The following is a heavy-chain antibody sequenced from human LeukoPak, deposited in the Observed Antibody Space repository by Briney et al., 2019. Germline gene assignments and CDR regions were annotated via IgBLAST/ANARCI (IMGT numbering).Heavy chain of an antibody. CDR3: ARDRGYSSSWYSGWFDP. J-gene: IGHJ5*02. CDR2: ISAYNGNT. D-gene: IGHD6-13*01. CDR1: GCTFTSYG. V-gene: IGHV1-18*01. Sequence: GASVKVSCKASGCTFTSYGISWVRQAPGQGLEWMGCISAYNGNTNYAQKLQGRVTMTTDTSTSTAYMELRSLRSDDTAAYYCARDRGYSSSWYSGWFDPWGQGTLVTVSS.